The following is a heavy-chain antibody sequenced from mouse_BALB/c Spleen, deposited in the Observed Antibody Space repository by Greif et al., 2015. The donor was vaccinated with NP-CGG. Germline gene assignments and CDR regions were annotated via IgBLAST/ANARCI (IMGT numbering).Heavy chain of an antibody. J-gene: IGHJ2*02. D-gene: IGHD1-1*01. V-gene: IGHV1-7*01. CDR1: GYTFTSYW. CDR3: ARKGTAVVSCFDY. CDR2: ISPSTGYT. Sequence: VQRVVPGAELAKPGASVKMSCKASGYTFTSYWMHWVKQRPGQGLEWIGYISPSTGYTEYNQKFKDKATLTADKSSSTAYMQLNSQATENSAVYYCARKGTAVVSCFDYWGQGTSLTVTS.